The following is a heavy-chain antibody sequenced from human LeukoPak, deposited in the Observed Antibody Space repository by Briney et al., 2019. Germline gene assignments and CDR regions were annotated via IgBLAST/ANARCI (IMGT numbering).Heavy chain of an antibody. V-gene: IGHV3-21*01. CDR2: ISSSSSYI. CDR1: GFTFSSYS. J-gene: IGHJ5*02. D-gene: IGHD3-10*01. CDR3: ARDRVQREAQNWFDP. Sequence: PGGSLRLSCAASGFTFSSYSMNWVRQAPGKGLEWVSSISSSSSYIYYADSVKGRFTISRDNAKNSLYLQMNSLRAEDTAVYYCARDRVQREAQNWFDPWGQGTLVTVSS.